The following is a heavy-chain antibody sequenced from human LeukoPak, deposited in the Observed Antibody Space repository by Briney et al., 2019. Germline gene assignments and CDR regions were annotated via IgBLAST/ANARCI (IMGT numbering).Heavy chain of an antibody. CDR2: VSTYNGDT. CDR1: GYTFTDFG. V-gene: IGHV1-18*01. Sequence: EASVKVSCKASGYTFTDFGFIWVRQAPGQGLEWMGWVSTYNGDTDYAKKFQGRVTMTTESSTQTTFMELRNLRSDDTAVYYCARAESMALYFLYWGQGTLVSVSS. CDR3: ARAESMALYFLY. J-gene: IGHJ1*01. D-gene: IGHD1-14*01.